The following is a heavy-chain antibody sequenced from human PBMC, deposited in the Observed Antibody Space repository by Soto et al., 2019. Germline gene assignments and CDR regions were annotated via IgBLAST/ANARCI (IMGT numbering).Heavy chain of an antibody. CDR1: GDSISTYY. J-gene: IGHJ2*01. CDR2: ISYSGST. CDR3: AREKTRWYFDF. V-gene: IGHV4-59*01. Sequence: QVQLQESGPGLVKPSETLSLTCTVSGDSISTYYWSWIRQPPGKGLEWIGYISYSGSTNYHPSLKSRVTISINTSKNQSFLKLSSVTAADTAVYYCAREKTRWYFDFWGRGTLVTVSS.